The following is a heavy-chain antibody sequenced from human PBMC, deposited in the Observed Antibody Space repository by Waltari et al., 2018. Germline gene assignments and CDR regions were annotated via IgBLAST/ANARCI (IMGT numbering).Heavy chain of an antibody. D-gene: IGHD6-19*01. CDR2: IYYSGST. V-gene: IGHV4-39*01. CDR1: CGSISSSSYY. J-gene: IGHJ4*02. CDR3: ATPMVTVGAGTSDY. Sequence: QLQLQESGPGLVKPSETLSLTCTVSCGSISSSSYYWGWIRQPPGKGLEWIGSIYYSGSTYYNPSLKSRVTISVDTSKNQFSLKLSSVTAADTAVYYCATPMVTVGAGTSDYWGQGTLVTVSS.